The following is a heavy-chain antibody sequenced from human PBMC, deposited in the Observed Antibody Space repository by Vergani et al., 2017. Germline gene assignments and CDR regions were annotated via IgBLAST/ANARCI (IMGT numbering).Heavy chain of an antibody. J-gene: IGHJ1*01. Sequence: QVHLVESGGGVVQPVRSLRLSCVVSGFTSSYYGMHCVRQAPGKGLEWVAVISYDGTQKYYADSVKGRFTISRDNSKSTLYLQMNSLRTEETAVYYCATKSCGTPGCQIGYFREWGQGTLVTVSS. CDR3: ATKSCGTPGCQIGYFRE. V-gene: IGHV3-30*03. D-gene: IGHD1-1*01. CDR1: GFTSSYYG. CDR2: ISYDGTQK.